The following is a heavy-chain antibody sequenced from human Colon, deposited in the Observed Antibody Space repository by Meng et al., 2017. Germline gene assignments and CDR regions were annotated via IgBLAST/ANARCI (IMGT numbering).Heavy chain of an antibody. CDR1: GGSISNYY. J-gene: IGHJ5*02. Sequence: QVQLRESSPILVKPSETLSLTCTVSGGSISNYYWSWIRQPPGKGLEWIGYIYYSGNTNYNPSLKSRVTISIDTSKNQFSLKLNSVTAADTAVYYCAGDSSGYNWLDPWGQGTLVTVSS. CDR2: IYYSGNT. V-gene: IGHV4-59*01. D-gene: IGHD6-19*01. CDR3: AGDSSGYNWLDP.